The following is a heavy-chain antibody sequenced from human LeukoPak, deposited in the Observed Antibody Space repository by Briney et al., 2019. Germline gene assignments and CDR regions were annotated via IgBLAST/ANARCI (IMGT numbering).Heavy chain of an antibody. CDR1: GFTFNIYW. Sequence: GGSLRLSCAASGFTFNIYWMAWVRQAPGKGLEWVSAIGETGGTIHYADSVRGRFIISRDNSKNTLYLQMNSLRAEDTAVYYCAREMTIITYSFDSWGQGTLVTVSS. CDR3: AREMTIITYSFDS. D-gene: IGHD5-24*01. J-gene: IGHJ4*02. V-gene: IGHV3-23*01. CDR2: IGETGGTI.